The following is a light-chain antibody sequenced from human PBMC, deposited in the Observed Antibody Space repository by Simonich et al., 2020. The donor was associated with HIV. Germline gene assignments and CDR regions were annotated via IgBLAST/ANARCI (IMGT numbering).Light chain of an antibody. Sequence: DIQMTQSPSTLSASVGDRVTITCRASQTISTWVSWYQQKPGKAPKLLIYKASNLESGVPSRFSGSGSGTEFTLTISSLQPDDFATYYCQQYNNYRTFGQGTKVEIK. CDR1: QTISTW. CDR3: QQYNNYRT. CDR2: KAS. V-gene: IGKV1-5*03. J-gene: IGKJ1*01.